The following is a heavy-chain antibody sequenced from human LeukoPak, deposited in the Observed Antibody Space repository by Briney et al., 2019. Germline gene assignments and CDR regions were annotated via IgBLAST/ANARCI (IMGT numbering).Heavy chain of an antibody. J-gene: IGHJ4*02. CDR2: INPNSGGT. CDR1: GYTFTVYY. V-gene: IGHV1-2*06. Sequence: EASVNVSCKASGYTFTVYYMHWVRQAPGQGLEWMGRINPNSGGTNYAQKVQGRVTMTRDTSISTAYMELSRLRSDDTAVYYCARDQDGYYYDSSPIDYWGQGTLVTVS. CDR3: ARDQDGYYYDSSPIDY. D-gene: IGHD3-22*01.